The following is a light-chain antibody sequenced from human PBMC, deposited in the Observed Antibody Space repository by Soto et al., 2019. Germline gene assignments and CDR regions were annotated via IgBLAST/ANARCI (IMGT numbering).Light chain of an antibody. CDR3: SSYTSSSTLYV. CDR2: DVS. Sequence: QSVLTQPASVSGSPGQSITISCTGTSSDVGGYNYVSWYQQHPGKAPKLMIYDVSNRPSGVSNRLSGSKSGNTASLTISGLQAEDEADYYCSSYTSSSTLYVFGTGTKDTV. CDR1: SSDVGGYNY. J-gene: IGLJ1*01. V-gene: IGLV2-14*01.